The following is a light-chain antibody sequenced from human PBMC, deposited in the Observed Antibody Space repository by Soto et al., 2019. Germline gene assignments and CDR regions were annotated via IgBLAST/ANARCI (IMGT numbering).Light chain of an antibody. CDR3: QQYGSSGT. Sequence: DIQMTQSPSTLSASIGDRVTITCRASQSLDNCLAWYQQKPGKAPKLLIYDASNRATGIPDRFSGSGSGTDFTLTISRLEPEDFAVYYCQQYGSSGTFGQGTKVEIK. J-gene: IGKJ1*01. CDR1: QSLDNC. CDR2: DAS. V-gene: IGKV1-5*01.